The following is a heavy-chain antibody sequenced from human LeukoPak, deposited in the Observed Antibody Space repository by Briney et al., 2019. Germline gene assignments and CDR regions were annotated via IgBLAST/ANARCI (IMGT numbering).Heavy chain of an antibody. CDR2: ISGSGGST. CDR3: AKDTPNYYDKKDAFDI. Sequence: GGSLRLSCAASGFTFSSYAMSWVRQAPGKGLEWVSAISGSGGSTYYADSVKGRFTISRDNSKNTLYLQMNSLRAEDTAVYYCAKDTPNYYDKKDAFDIWGQGTMATVSS. D-gene: IGHD3-22*01. V-gene: IGHV3-23*01. CDR1: GFTFSSYA. J-gene: IGHJ3*02.